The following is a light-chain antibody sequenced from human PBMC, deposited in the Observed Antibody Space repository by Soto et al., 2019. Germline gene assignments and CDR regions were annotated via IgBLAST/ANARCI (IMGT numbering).Light chain of an antibody. CDR3: CSYAGSYSYV. CDR2: DVS. J-gene: IGLJ1*01. V-gene: IGLV2-11*01. CDR1: GSDVGDYNF. Sequence: QSALTQPRSVSGSPGQSVTISCTGTGSDVGDYNFVSWHQQHPGKAPKLVIYDVSKRPSGVPDRFSGSKSGNTASLTISGLQAEDEADYYCCSYAGSYSYVFGTGTKVTVL.